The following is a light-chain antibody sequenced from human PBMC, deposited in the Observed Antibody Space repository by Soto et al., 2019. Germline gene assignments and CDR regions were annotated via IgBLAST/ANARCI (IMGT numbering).Light chain of an antibody. J-gene: IGKJ5*01. V-gene: IGKV3-11*01. CDR3: QQRSDWPPTT. CDR1: QSVANF. Sequence: IVLTQSPTTLALSPGERGPLSCRASQSVANFLAWYQQIPGQAPRLLIYDASIRASGIPARFSGSGSGTDFTLTISSLEPEDFAVYYCQQRSDWPPTTFGQGTRLEIK. CDR2: DAS.